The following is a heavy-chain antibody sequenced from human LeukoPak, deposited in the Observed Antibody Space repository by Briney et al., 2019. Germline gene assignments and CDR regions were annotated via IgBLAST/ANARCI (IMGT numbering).Heavy chain of an antibody. J-gene: IGHJ4*02. CDR1: GFTFSNYW. Sequence: GGSLRLSCAASGFTFSNYWMSWVRQAPGKGLEWVAHTNKDGSEIYYVDSVKGRFTISRDNAKSSLSLQMNSLRVEDTAVYYCARDKVTYWGQGNLVTVSS. CDR3: ARDKVTY. CDR2: TNKDGSEI. V-gene: IGHV3-7*01.